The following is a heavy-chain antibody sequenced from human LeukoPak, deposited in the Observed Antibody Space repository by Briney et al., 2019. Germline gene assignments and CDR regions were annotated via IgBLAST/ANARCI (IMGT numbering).Heavy chain of an antibody. CDR1: GFTFSSYA. D-gene: IGHD3-10*01. CDR2: ISGSGGST. Sequence: GGSLRLSCAASGFTFSSYAMSWVRQAPGKGLEWVSAISGSGGSTYYADSVKGRFTISRDNSKNTLYMQMNSLRAEDTAVYYCAKDRDLLWFGELWVYWGQGTLVTVSS. CDR3: AKDRDLLWFGELWVY. J-gene: IGHJ4*02. V-gene: IGHV3-23*01.